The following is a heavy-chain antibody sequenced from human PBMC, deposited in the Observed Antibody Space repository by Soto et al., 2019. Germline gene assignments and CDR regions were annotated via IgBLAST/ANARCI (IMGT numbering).Heavy chain of an antibody. Sequence: GGSLRLSCAASGFTFNTYAMSWVRQAPGKGPEWVSAISGSGVNTYYLDSVKGRFTISRDNSKNTLYLQMNGLRAEDTAIYYCARLNGADPHYYYGFDVWGQGTTVTVSS. CDR1: GFTFNTYA. D-gene: IGHD2-8*01. CDR2: ISGSGVNT. J-gene: IGHJ6*02. V-gene: IGHV3-23*01. CDR3: ARLNGADPHYYYGFDV.